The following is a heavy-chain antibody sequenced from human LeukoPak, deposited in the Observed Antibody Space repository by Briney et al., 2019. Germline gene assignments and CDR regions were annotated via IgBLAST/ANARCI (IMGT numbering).Heavy chain of an antibody. CDR2: INPNSGDT. D-gene: IGHD4-17*01. Sequence: ASVKVSCKASGYTFTGYYMHWVRQAPGQGLEWMGWINPNSGDTNYAQKFQGRVTMTRDTSITTAYMELSRLRSDDTAAYYCARDYGDYPYNWFDPWGQGTLVTVSS. J-gene: IGHJ5*02. CDR1: GYTFTGYY. V-gene: IGHV1-2*02. CDR3: ARDYGDYPYNWFDP.